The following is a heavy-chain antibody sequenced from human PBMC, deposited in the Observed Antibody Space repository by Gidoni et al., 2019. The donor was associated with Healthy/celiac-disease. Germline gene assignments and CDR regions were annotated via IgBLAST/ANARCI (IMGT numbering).Heavy chain of an antibody. D-gene: IGHD2-2*01. CDR1: GFTSSSYW. CDR3: ARVPAAKNYYYGMDV. Sequence: EVRLVESGGGLVQPGGSLRLSCAASGFTSSSYWVSWVGQAPGKGLGWVANIRQDESEKYYVDSVKGRCTISRDNAKNSLYLQMNSLRAEDTAVYYCARVPAAKNYYYGMDVWGQGTTVTVSS. V-gene: IGHV3-7*01. CDR2: IRQDESEK. J-gene: IGHJ6*02.